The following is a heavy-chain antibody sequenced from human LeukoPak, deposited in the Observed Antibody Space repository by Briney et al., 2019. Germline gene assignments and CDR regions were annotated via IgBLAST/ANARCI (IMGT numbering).Heavy chain of an antibody. CDR3: AKDNCSGGSCDFDY. V-gene: IGHV3-23*01. CDR2: ISGSGGST. Sequence: GGSLRLSCAASGFTFSSYAMSWVRQAPGKGLEWVSAISGSGGSTYYADSVKGRFTISRDNSKNTLYLQMNSLRAVDTAVYYCAKDNCSGGSCDFDYWGQGTLVTVSS. D-gene: IGHD2-15*01. CDR1: GFTFSSYA. J-gene: IGHJ4*02.